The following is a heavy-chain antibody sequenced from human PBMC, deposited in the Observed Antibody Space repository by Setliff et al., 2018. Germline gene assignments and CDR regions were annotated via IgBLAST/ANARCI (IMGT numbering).Heavy chain of an antibody. CDR2: IYTSGST. J-gene: IGHJ4*02. Sequence: PSETLSLTCSVSGGSISSGSDYWTWIRQPAGKGLEWIGHIYTSGSTNYNPSLKSRVTISVDASKNQLSLNLRSVTAADTAVYYCARHATYYYGSGNLPFDHWAQGSLVTVSS. V-gene: IGHV4-61*09. D-gene: IGHD3-10*01. CDR1: GGSISSGSDY. CDR3: ARHATYYYGSGNLPFDH.